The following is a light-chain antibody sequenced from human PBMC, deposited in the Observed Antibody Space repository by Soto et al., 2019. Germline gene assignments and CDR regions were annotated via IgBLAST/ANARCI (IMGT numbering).Light chain of an antibody. CDR2: EVS. CDR3: SSYAGSNNFV. Sequence: QSVLTQPASVSGSPGQSITIPCTGTSSDIGGYKYVSWYQQHPGKAPKLIISEVSRRPSGVPERFSGSKSGNTASLTVSGLQADDEAHYYCSSYAGSNNFVFGTGTKVTVL. V-gene: IGLV2-8*01. CDR1: SSDIGGYKY. J-gene: IGLJ1*01.